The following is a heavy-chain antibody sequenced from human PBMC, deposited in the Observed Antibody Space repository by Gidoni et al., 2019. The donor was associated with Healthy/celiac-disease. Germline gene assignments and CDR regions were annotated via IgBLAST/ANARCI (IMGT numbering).Heavy chain of an antibody. J-gene: IGHJ2*01. Sequence: EVQLVESGGGLVQPGGSLRLSCAASGFTVSSNYMSWVRQAPGKGLEWVSVIYSGGSTYYADSVKGRFTIYRHNSKNTLYLQMNSLRAEDTAVYYCASTRSSSSLWYFDLWGRGTLVTVSS. D-gene: IGHD6-6*01. V-gene: IGHV3-53*04. CDR1: GFTVSSNY. CDR3: ASTRSSSSLWYFDL. CDR2: IYSGGST.